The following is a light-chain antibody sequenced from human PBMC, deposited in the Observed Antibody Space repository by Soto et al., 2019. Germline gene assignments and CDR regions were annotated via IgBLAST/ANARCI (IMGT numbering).Light chain of an antibody. CDR2: AAS. CDR1: QGISSY. Sequence: DIQLTQSPSFLSASVGDRVTINCRASQGISSYLAWYQQKPGKAPKLLIYAASTLQSGVPSRFSGSGSGTEFTLSISSLQPDDFATYYCQQYNSYSRTFGQGTKVDIK. J-gene: IGKJ1*01. CDR3: QQYNSYSRT. V-gene: IGKV1-9*01.